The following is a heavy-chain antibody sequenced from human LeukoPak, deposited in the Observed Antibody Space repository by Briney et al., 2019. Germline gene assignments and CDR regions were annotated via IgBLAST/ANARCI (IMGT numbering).Heavy chain of an antibody. CDR2: IYHSGST. J-gene: IGHJ4*02. D-gene: IGHD2-21*01. Sequence: ASETLSLTCTVSGGSISSYSWSWIRQPPGKGLEWIGYIYHSGSTYYNPSLKSRVTISVDRSKNQFSLKLSSVTAADTAVYYCARGRAVVPNYWGQGTLVTVSS. CDR3: ARGRAVVPNY. V-gene: IGHV4-30-2*01. CDR1: GGSISSYS.